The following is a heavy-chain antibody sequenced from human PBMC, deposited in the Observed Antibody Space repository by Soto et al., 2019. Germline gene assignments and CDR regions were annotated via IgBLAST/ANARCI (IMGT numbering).Heavy chain of an antibody. CDR2: VIPIFGTA. D-gene: IGHD3-3*01. CDR3: ARGLTYLRFIESLAYYYYGMDV. Sequence: ASVKVSCKASGGTFSSYAISWVRQAPGQGLEWMGGVIPIFGTANYAQKFQGRVTITADESTSTAYMELSSLRSEDTAVYYCARGLTYLRFIESLAYYYYGMDVWGQGTTVTVSS. CDR1: GGTFSSYA. V-gene: IGHV1-69*13. J-gene: IGHJ6*02.